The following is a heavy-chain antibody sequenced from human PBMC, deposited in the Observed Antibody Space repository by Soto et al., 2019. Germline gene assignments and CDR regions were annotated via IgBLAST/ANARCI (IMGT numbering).Heavy chain of an antibody. CDR2: INHSGST. V-gene: IGHV4-34*01. CDR3: ARVYYGRYYYYYYMDV. Sequence: SETLSLTCAVYGGSFSGYYWSWIRQPPGKGLEWIGEINHSGSTNYNPSLKSRVTTSVDTSKNQFSLKLSSVTAADTAVYYCARVYYGRYYYYYYMDVWGKGTTVTVSS. J-gene: IGHJ6*03. D-gene: IGHD3-3*01. CDR1: GGSFSGYY.